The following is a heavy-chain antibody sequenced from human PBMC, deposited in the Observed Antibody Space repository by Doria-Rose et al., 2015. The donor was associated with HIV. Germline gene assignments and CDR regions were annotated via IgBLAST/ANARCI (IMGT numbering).Heavy chain of an antibody. CDR1: GVSLSSPGMG. V-gene: IGHV2-26*01. CDR2: IFSDDER. D-gene: IGHD6-13*01. J-gene: IGHJ4*02. Sequence: SGPVLVKPTETLTLTCTVSGVSLSSPGMGVSWIRQPPGKALEWLANIFSDDERSYKTSLKSSLTISRATSKSQVVLTMTDMDPVDTATYYCARIKSSRWYHKYYFDFWGQGTLVIVSA. CDR3: ARIKSSRWYHKYYFDF.